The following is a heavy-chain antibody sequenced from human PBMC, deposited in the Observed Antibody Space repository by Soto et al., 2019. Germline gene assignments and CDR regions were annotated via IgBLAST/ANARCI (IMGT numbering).Heavy chain of an antibody. CDR3: AKDCGRWELLPRIDAFDI. D-gene: IGHD1-26*01. Sequence: PASSLRLSCSASGFTFSSYAMRWVLQAPGTGLEWFSAISGSGGSTYYADSVKGLFTISRDNSNNTLYLQMNSLRAEDTAVYYCAKDCGRWELLPRIDAFDICGQGTLVTVS. V-gene: IGHV3-23*01. CDR1: GFTFSSYA. CDR2: ISGSGGST. J-gene: IGHJ3*02.